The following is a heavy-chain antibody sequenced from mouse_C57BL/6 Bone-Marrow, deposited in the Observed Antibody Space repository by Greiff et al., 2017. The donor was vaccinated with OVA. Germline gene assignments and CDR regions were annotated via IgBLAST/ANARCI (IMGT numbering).Heavy chain of an antibody. CDR2: ISSGGSYT. CDR1: GFTFSSYG. D-gene: IGHD1-1*01. CDR3: ARQREVATKDY. J-gene: IGHJ2*01. Sequence: EVKLVESGGDLVKPGGSLKLSCAASGFTFSSYGMSWVRQTPDKRLEWVATISSGGSYTYYPDSVKGRFTISRDNAKNTLYLQMSSLKSEDTAMYYCARQREVATKDYWGQGTTLTVSS. V-gene: IGHV5-6*02.